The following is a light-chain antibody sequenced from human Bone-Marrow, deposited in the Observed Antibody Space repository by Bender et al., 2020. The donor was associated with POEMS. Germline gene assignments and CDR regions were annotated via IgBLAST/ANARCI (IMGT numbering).Light chain of an antibody. V-gene: IGLV2-14*03. Sequence: QSALTQPPSVSGSPGQSVTISCTGTSSDIGFYEYVSWYQQHPGRAPKLLIFHVSNRPSGVSNRFSGSKSGNTASLTISGLQAEDEGDYYCSSFSSSITLFYVFGTGTKVTVL. CDR2: HVS. CDR3: SSFSSSITLFYV. J-gene: IGLJ1*01. CDR1: SSDIGFYEY.